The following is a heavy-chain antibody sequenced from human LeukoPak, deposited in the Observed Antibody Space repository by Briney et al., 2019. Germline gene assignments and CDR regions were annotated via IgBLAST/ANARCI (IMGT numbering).Heavy chain of an antibody. V-gene: IGHV3-20*04. CDR2: INWNGGST. Sequence: GGSLRHSCAASGFTFDDYGMSWVRQAPGKGLEWVSGINWNGGSTGYADSVKGRFTISRDNAKNSLYLQMNSLRAEDTALYYCARGTLKAAATDFDYWGQGTLVTVSS. J-gene: IGHJ4*02. CDR1: GFTFDDYG. CDR3: ARGTLKAAATDFDY. D-gene: IGHD6-13*01.